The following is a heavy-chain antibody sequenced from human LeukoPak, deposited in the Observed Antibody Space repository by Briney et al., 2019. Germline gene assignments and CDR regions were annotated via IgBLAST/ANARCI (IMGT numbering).Heavy chain of an antibody. Sequence: SETLSLTCTVSGGSISSHYWSWIRQSPGKGLEWIGCIFYTGNTNYNPSLKGRVTISVDTSKKQFSLRLSSVTAADTAVYYCARHGGNSVYDPFEHWGQGTLVTVSS. CDR3: ARHGGNSVYDPFEH. CDR1: GGSISSHY. D-gene: IGHD5/OR15-5a*01. V-gene: IGHV4-59*08. CDR2: IFYTGNT. J-gene: IGHJ5*02.